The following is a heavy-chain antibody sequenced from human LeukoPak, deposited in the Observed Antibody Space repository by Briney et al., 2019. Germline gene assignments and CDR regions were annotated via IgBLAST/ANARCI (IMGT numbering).Heavy chain of an antibody. D-gene: IGHD4-17*01. V-gene: IGHV3-23*01. Sequence: PGGSLRLSCAASGFSFSSFAMTWVRQAPGKGLEWVSSISGGHYPTYNTDSVKGRFTISRDNSKNTLYLQMNSLRADDTAVYYCTKDPNGDYVGAFDPRGQGILVTVSS. J-gene: IGHJ5*02. CDR3: TKDPNGDYVGAFDP. CDR1: GFSFSSFA. CDR2: ISGGHYPT.